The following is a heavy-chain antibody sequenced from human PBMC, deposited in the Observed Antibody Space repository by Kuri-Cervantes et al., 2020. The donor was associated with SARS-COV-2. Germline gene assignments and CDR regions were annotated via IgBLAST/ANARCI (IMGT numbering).Heavy chain of an antibody. CDR1: GGSISSSSYY. V-gene: IGHV4-39*01. D-gene: IGHD3-22*01. CDR2: IYYSGST. Sequence: SETLSLTCTVSGGSISSSSYYWGWIRQPPGKGLEWIGSIYYSGSTYYNPSLKSRVTISVDTSKNQFSLKLSSVTAADTRVYYCARHSDRHYYDSSGYSFDYCGQGILV. J-gene: IGHJ4*02. CDR3: ARHSDRHYYDSSGYSFDY.